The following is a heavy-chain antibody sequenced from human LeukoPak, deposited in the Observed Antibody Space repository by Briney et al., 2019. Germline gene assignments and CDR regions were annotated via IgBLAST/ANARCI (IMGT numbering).Heavy chain of an antibody. V-gene: IGHV3-53*01. CDR1: GFTFSSNY. Sequence: LGGSLRLSCAASGFTFSSNYMSWVRQAPGKGLEWVSIIYSGGSTFYADSVKGRFTISRDNSKNTLYLQMNSLRAEDTAVYYCARDTYYYDSSGYWADYWGQGTLVTVSS. D-gene: IGHD3-22*01. J-gene: IGHJ4*02. CDR3: ARDTYYYDSSGYWADY. CDR2: IYSGGST.